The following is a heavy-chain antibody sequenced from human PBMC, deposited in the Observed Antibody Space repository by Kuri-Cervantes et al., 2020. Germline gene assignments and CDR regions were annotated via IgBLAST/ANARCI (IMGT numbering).Heavy chain of an antibody. J-gene: IGHJ6*02. D-gene: IGHD4-17*01. V-gene: IGHV1-18*01. CDR2: ISAYNGNT. CDR1: GYTFTNYG. Sequence: ASVKVSCKASGYTFTNYGISWVRQAPGQGLEWMGWISAYNGNTNYAQKLQGGVTMTTDTSTSTAYMELSSLRSEDTAVYYCATTVTTQLVMDVWGQGTTVTVSS. CDR3: ATTVTTQLVMDV.